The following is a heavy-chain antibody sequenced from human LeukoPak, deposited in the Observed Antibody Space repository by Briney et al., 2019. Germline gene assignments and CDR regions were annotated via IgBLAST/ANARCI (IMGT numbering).Heavy chain of an antibody. CDR2: ISSSSSTI. Sequence: GGSLRLSCATSGFTFSSYSMNWVRQAPGKGLEWVSYISSSSSTIYYADSVKGRFTISRDNAKNSLYLQMNSLRAEDTVVYYCARDHTRIAAAGTPLGYWGQGTLVTASS. CDR1: GFTFSSYS. CDR3: ARDHTRIAAAGTPLGY. D-gene: IGHD6-13*01. V-gene: IGHV3-48*01. J-gene: IGHJ4*02.